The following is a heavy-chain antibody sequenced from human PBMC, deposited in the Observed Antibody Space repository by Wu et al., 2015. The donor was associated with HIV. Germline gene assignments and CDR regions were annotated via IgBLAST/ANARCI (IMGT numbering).Heavy chain of an antibody. D-gene: IGHD3-10*01. CDR2: MNPYSGGT. CDR1: GSTFSSSD. CDR3: ARGGMLLWFGELSGWFDP. V-gene: IGHV1-2*02. Sequence: QVQLVQSGAEVKTPGASVKVSCKPSGSTFSSSDINWVRQAAGQGLEWMGWMNPYSGGTHYAQKLQGRVTMTRDTSINTAYMELSRLRSDDTAVYYCARGGMLLWFGELSGWFDPWGQGTLVTVSS. J-gene: IGHJ5*02.